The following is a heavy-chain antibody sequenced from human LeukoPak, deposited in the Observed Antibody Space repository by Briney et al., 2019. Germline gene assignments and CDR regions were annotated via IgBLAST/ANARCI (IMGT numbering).Heavy chain of an antibody. CDR3: ARGAPGDYYDSSAFDY. CDR1: GGSISSGDYY. J-gene: IGHJ4*02. Sequence: SETLSLTCTVSGGSISSGDYYWSWIRQPPGKGLEWIGYIYYSGSTYYNPSLKSRVTISVDTSKNQFSLKLSSVTAADTAVYYCARGAPGDYYDSSAFDYWGQGTLVTVPS. V-gene: IGHV4-30-4*01. D-gene: IGHD3-22*01. CDR2: IYYSGST.